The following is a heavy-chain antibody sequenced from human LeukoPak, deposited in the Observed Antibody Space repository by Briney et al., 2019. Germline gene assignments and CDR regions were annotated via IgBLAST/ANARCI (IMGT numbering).Heavy chain of an antibody. J-gene: IGHJ4*02. CDR3: ASMGYYYDSSGYFDY. CDR2: IYTSGST. Sequence: SETLSLTCTVSGASISGDYGTWIRQPAGTGLERIGRIYTSGSTNYNPSLKSRVTMSVDTSKNQFSLKLSSVTAADTAVYYCASMGYYYDSSGYFDYWGQGTLVTVSS. CDR1: GASISGDY. D-gene: IGHD3-22*01. V-gene: IGHV4-4*07.